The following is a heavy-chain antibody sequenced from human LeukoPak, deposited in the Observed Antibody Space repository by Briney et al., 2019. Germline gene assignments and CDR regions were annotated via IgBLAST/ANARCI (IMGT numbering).Heavy chain of an antibody. J-gene: IGHJ5*02. V-gene: IGHV3-30-3*01. CDR1: GFTFSSYA. CDR3: ARYSSSTP. Sequence: GGSLRLSCAASGFTFSSYAMHWVRQAPGKGLEWVAVISYDGSNKYYADSVKGRFTISRDNSKNTLYLQMNSLRAEDTAVYYCARYSSSTPWGQGTLVTVSS. D-gene: IGHD6-6*01. CDR2: ISYDGSNK.